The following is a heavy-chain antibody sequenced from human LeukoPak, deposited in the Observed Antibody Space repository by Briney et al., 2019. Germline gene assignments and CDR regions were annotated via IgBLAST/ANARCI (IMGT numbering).Heavy chain of an antibody. CDR2: ISAYNGNT. V-gene: IGHV1-18*01. CDR1: GYTFTSYG. Sequence: GASVKVSCKASGYTFTSYGISWVRQAPGQGLEWMGWISAYNGNTSYAQKFQGRVTMTRDMSTSTVYMELSSLRSEDTAVYYCARVGPFGSSSWPFDYWGQGTLVTVSS. CDR3: ARVGPFGSSSWPFDY. J-gene: IGHJ4*02. D-gene: IGHD6-13*01.